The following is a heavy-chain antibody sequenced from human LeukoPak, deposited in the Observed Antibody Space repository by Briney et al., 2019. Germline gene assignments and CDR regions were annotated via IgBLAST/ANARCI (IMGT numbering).Heavy chain of an antibody. Sequence: GASVKVSCKASGYTFTSYGISWVRQAPGQGLEWMGWISAYNGNTNYAQKLQGRVTMTTDTSTSTAYMELRSLRSDDTAVYYCARDLPVDTAMVRFDYWGQGTLVTVSS. D-gene: IGHD5-18*01. V-gene: IGHV1-18*01. CDR3: ARDLPVDTAMVRFDY. CDR1: GYTFTSYG. J-gene: IGHJ4*02. CDR2: ISAYNGNT.